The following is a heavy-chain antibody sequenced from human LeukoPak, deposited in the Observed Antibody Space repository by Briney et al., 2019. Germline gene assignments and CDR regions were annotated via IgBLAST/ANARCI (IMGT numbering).Heavy chain of an antibody. J-gene: IGHJ6*03. CDR2: IFYSGST. CDR1: AGSLSSSSYY. CDR3: VRDSAREYCSSISCFYMDV. Sequence: SETLSLTCSVSAGSLSSSSYYWGWIRQPPGKGPEWIGSIFYSGSTSYSPSLKSRVTISVDTSKNQFSLRLSSVTAADTAVYYCVRDSAREYCSSISCFYMDVWGKGTTVTVSS. D-gene: IGHD2-2*01. V-gene: IGHV4-39*07.